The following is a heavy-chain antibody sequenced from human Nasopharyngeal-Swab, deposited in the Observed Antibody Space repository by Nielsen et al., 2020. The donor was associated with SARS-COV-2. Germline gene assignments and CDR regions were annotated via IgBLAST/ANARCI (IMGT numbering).Heavy chain of an antibody. CDR2: INHSGST. Sequence: SETLSLTCAVFGGSFSSSYWSWIRQPPGRGLEWIGEINHSGSTMYIPSLKSRVTISVDTSKNQFSLNLTSVTAADTAMYYCARGPALVIRKTLSSGFDIWGQGTMVTVSS. J-gene: IGHJ3*02. CDR1: GGSFSSSY. CDR3: ARGPALVIRKTLSSGFDI. D-gene: IGHD3-10*01. V-gene: IGHV4-34*01.